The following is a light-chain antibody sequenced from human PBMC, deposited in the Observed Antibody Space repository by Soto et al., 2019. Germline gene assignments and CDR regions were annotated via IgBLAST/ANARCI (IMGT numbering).Light chain of an antibody. CDR3: QQYHEYW. Sequence: IQMSQSPATLSVSPGDRVTIICRASQSISTWVAWYQKRPGKAPKLLIYDASSLESGVPARFSGSGSGTEFTLTISSLQPDDFATYCCQQYHEYWFGQGTQVDIK. V-gene: IGKV1-5*02. CDR1: QSISTW. CDR2: DAS. J-gene: IGKJ1*01.